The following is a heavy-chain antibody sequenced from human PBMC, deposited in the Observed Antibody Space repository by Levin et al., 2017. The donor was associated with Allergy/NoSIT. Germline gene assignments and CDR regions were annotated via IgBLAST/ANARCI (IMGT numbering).Heavy chain of an antibody. CDR1: GFTFSSYG. CDR2: IWYDGSNK. D-gene: IGHD1-26*01. J-gene: IGHJ4*02. CDR3: ARELIVGATTAVFDY. Sequence: GGSLRLSCAASGFTFSSYGMHWVRQAPGKGLEWVAVIWYDGSNKYYADSVKGRFTISRDNSKNTLYLQMNSLRAEDTAVYYCARELIVGATTAVFDYWGQGTLVTVSS. V-gene: IGHV3-33*01.